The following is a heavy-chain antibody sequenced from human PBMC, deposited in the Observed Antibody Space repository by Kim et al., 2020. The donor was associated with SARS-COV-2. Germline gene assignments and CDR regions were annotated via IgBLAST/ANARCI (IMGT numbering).Heavy chain of an antibody. J-gene: IGHJ4*02. D-gene: IGHD3-22*01. Sequence: VKGRITISRDNAKNSLYLQMNRLRAEDTALYYCAKDVRTVVVITGGFDYWGQGTLVTVSS. V-gene: IGHV3-9*01. CDR3: AKDVRTVVVITGGFDY.